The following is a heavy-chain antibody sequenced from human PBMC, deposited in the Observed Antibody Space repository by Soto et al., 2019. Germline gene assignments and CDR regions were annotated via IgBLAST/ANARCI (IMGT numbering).Heavy chain of an antibody. D-gene: IGHD3-3*01. V-gene: IGHV4-39*01. CDR2: IYYSGST. CDR3: ACFGANYYYYMDG. CDR1: GGSISSSSYY. J-gene: IGHJ6*03. Sequence: SETLSLTCTVSGGSISSSSYYWGWIRQPPGKGLEWIGSIYYSGSTYYNPSLKGRVTISVDTSKNQFSLKLSSVTAADTAVYYGACFGANYYYYMDGWGKGTTVTVSS.